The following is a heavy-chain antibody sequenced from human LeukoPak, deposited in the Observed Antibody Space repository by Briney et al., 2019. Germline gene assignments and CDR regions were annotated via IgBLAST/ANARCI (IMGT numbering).Heavy chain of an antibody. CDR3: ARGVGDFWSAYYGLDY. CDR2: IYSVGGST. J-gene: IGHJ4*02. V-gene: IGHV3-74*01. CDR1: GFTFSTSW. Sequence: GGCLRDSCAAPGFTFSTSWLHCVRHAPGKGGGWGSRIYSVGGSTTYADSVKGRFTISRDNAKNTLYLQMNSLRAEDTAVYYCARGVGDFWSAYYGLDYWGQGTLVTVSS. D-gene: IGHD3-3*01.